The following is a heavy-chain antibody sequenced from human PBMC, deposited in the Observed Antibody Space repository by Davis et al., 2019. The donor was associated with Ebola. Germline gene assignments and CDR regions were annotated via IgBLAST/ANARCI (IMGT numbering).Heavy chain of an antibody. CDR1: GYTFTSYA. Sequence: SVPVSCQASGYTFTSYAMHWVRQAPGQRLEWMGWINAGNGNTKYSQKFQGRVTITRDTSASTAYMELSSLRSEDTAVYYCASYAGTGAALYGMDVWGQGTTVTVSS. CDR2: INAGNGNT. V-gene: IGHV1-3*01. CDR3: ASYAGTGAALYGMDV. D-gene: IGHD1-26*01. J-gene: IGHJ6*02.